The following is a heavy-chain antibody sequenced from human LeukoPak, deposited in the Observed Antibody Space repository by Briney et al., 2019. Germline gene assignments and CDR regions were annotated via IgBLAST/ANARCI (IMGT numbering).Heavy chain of an antibody. D-gene: IGHD3-10*01. J-gene: IGHJ3*02. CDR2: IIPILGIA. CDR3: ARAGGVRGVINGHDAFDI. CDR1: GGTFSSYA. V-gene: IGHV1-69*04. Sequence: GSSVKVSCKASGGTFSSYAISWVRQAPGQGLEWMGRIIPILGIANYAQKFQGRVTITADKSTSTAYMELSSLRSEDTAVYYCARAGGVRGVINGHDAFDIWGQGTMVTVSS.